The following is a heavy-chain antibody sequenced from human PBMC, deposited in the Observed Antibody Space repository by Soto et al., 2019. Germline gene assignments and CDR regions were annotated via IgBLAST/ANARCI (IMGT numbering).Heavy chain of an antibody. CDR1: GFTFSSYW. CDR2: INSDGSSK. D-gene: IGHD2-2*01. CDR3: AREVVVEPAADNWCDP. Sequence: EVQLVESGGGLVQPGGSLRLSCAASGFTFSSYWMHWVRQAPGKGRVWVSRINSDGSSKSYAASVKGRFTISRDNAQNTLYLQMYTLRAEDTAVYYCAREVVVEPAADNWCDPWGQGTLVTFSS. J-gene: IGHJ5*02. V-gene: IGHV3-74*01.